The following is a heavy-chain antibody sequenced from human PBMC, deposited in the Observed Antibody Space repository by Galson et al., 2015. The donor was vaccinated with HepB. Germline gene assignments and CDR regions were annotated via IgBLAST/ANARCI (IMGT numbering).Heavy chain of an antibody. CDR3: AKGWRFQRSYDFWSGDRRDY. V-gene: IGHV3-23*01. Sequence: SLRLSCAASGFTFSSYAMSWVRQAPGKGLEWVSAISGSGGSTYYADSVKGRFTISRDNSKNTLYLQMNSLRAEDTAVYYCAKGWRFQRSYDFWSGDRRDYWGQGTLVTVSS. D-gene: IGHD3-3*01. CDR2: ISGSGGST. CDR1: GFTFSSYA. J-gene: IGHJ4*02.